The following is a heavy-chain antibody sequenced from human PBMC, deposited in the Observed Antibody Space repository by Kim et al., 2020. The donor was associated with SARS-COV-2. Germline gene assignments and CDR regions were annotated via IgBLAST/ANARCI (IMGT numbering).Heavy chain of an antibody. V-gene: IGHV4-34*01. J-gene: IGHJ4*02. CDR1: GGSFSGYY. Sequence: SETLSLTCAVYGGSFSGYYWSWIRQPPGKGLEWIGEINHSGSTNYNPSLKSRVTISVDTSKKQFSLKLSSVTAADTAVYYCARGGRYYYGSRFDYWGQGTLVTVSS. CDR3: ARGGRYYYGSRFDY. CDR2: INHSGST. D-gene: IGHD3-10*01.